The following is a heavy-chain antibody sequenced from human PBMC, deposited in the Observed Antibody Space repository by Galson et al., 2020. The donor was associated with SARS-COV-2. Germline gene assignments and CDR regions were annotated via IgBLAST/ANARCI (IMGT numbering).Heavy chain of an antibody. Sequence: ASVKVSCKASGYTFTSYDINWVRQATGQGLEWMGWMNPNSGNTGYAQKFQGRVTMTRNTSISTAYMELSSLRSEDTAVYYCARGEGYYYDSSGYEDFDYWGQGTLVTVSS. J-gene: IGHJ4*02. V-gene: IGHV1-8*01. CDR1: GYTFTSYD. CDR2: MNPNSGNT. D-gene: IGHD3-22*01. CDR3: ARGEGYYYDSSGYEDFDY.